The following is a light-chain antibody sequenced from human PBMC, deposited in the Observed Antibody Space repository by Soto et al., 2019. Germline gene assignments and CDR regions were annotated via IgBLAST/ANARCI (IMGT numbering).Light chain of an antibody. CDR2: GAS. Sequence: EIVLTQSPGTLSLSPGERATLSCRATQSVSSSCLAWYQQKPGQAPRLLIYGASNRATGIPDRFSGSGSGTDFTLTISRLEPEDFAVYYCQQYGSSPYPFGQGTKLEIK. J-gene: IGKJ2*01. CDR1: QSVSSSC. V-gene: IGKV3-20*01. CDR3: QQYGSSPYP.